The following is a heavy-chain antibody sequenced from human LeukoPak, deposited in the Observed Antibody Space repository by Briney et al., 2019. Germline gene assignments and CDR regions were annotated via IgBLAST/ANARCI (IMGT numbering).Heavy chain of an antibody. CDR2: ISGSGGGT. D-gene: IGHD3-22*01. V-gene: IGHV3-23*01. CDR1: GFTFSSYA. Sequence: PGGSLRLSCAASGFTFSSYAMSWVRQAPGKGLEWVSAISGSGGGTYYADSVKGRFTISRDNSKNTLYLQMNSLRAEDTAVYYCAKGTYYYDSSGYPDYWGQGTLVTVSS. CDR3: AKGTYYYDSSGYPDY. J-gene: IGHJ4*02.